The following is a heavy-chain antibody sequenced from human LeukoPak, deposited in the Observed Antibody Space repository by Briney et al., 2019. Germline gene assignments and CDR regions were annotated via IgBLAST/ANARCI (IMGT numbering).Heavy chain of an antibody. CDR3: ARGRPYVLRYFDGTDY. V-gene: IGHV4-59*12. Sequence: SETLSLTCTVSGGSISSYYWSWIRQPPGKGLEWIGYIYYSGSTNYNPSLKSRVTISVDTSKNQFSLKLSSVTAADTAVYYCARGRPYVLRYFDGTDYWGQGTLVTVSS. J-gene: IGHJ4*02. CDR1: GGSISSYY. D-gene: IGHD3-9*01. CDR2: IYYSGST.